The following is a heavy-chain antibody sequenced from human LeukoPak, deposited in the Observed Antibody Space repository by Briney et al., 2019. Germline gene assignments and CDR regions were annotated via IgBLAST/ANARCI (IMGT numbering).Heavy chain of an antibody. Sequence: ASVKVSCKASGYTFTKYGISWVRQAPGQGLEWMGWISCYNGDTKCAEKFQGRVTMTTDTPTSTVYMEVRSLRSDDTAVYYCARDPSNTSGWKTWFDTWGQGTPVTVSS. J-gene: IGHJ5*02. V-gene: IGHV1-18*01. CDR3: ARDPSNTSGWKTWFDT. CDR1: GYTFTKYG. CDR2: ISCYNGDT. D-gene: IGHD6-19*01.